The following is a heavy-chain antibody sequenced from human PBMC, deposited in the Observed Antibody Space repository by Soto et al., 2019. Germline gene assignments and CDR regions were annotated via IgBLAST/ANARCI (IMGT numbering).Heavy chain of an antibody. V-gene: IGHV1-18*01. Sequence: ASVKVSCKASGYTFTSYGISWVRQAPGQGLEWMGWISAYNGNTNYAQKLQGRVTMTTDTSTSTAYMELRSLRSDDTAVYYCASSTTARQKTYYYDSSGYYLDYWGQGTLVTVSS. D-gene: IGHD3-22*01. CDR1: GYTFTSYG. CDR2: ISAYNGNT. J-gene: IGHJ4*02. CDR3: ASSTTARQKTYYYDSSGYYLDY.